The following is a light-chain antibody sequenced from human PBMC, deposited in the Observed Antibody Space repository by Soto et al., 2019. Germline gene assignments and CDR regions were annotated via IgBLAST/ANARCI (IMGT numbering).Light chain of an antibody. V-gene: IGKV3-20*01. Sequence: EIVLTQSPGTLSLSPGETAPLSCRASQSLTSSYLAWYQQRPGQAPSLLIYGVSSRATGIPDRFSGSGSGTDFTLTITRLEPEDFAVYYCQHYGYSLWTFGQGTKVDIK. J-gene: IGKJ1*01. CDR1: QSLTSSY. CDR3: QHYGYSLWT. CDR2: GVS.